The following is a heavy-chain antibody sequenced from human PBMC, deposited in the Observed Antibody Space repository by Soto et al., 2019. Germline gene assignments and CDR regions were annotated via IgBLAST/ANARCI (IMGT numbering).Heavy chain of an antibody. CDR2: IHYSGNS. D-gene: IGHD1-1*01. CDR1: VGSINSYF. V-gene: IGHV4-59*01. CDR3: ARMNQLAPKRNAFDI. Sequence: KSSETLSLTCTVSVGSINSYFWTWVRQSPGKGLQWIGYIHYSGNSNYNPSLKSRVTMSVDTSKNQFSLRLTSVTAADTAVYYCARMNQLAPKRNAFDIWGRGTMVTVSS. J-gene: IGHJ3*02.